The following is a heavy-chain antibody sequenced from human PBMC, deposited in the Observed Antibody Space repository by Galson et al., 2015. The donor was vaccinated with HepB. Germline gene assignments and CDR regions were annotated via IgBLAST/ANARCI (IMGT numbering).Heavy chain of an antibody. CDR2: IDGGSHNT. D-gene: IGHD6-13*01. CDR3: ARGSAGQSSTWPFDY. Sequence: SVKVSCKASGYLFTSFGIHWVRQAPGQRPEWMGWIDGGSHNTKYSQRMQGRVTIITDTSATTAYMEVSSLTFEDTAVYYCARGSAGQSSTWPFDYWGQGTLVTVSS. CDR1: GYLFTSFG. J-gene: IGHJ4*02. V-gene: IGHV1-3*01.